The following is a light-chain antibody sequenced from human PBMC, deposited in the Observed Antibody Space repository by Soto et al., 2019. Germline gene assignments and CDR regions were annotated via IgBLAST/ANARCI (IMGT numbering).Light chain of an antibody. CDR3: QQYGSPWT. J-gene: IGKJ1*01. CDR2: GAS. CDR1: QSVSSSY. Sequence: EIVLTQSPGTLSLSPGERATLSCRASQSVSSSYLAWYQQKPGQAPRLLIYGASSGATGIPDRFSGSGSGTYFTLTISRLEPEDFAVYYCQQYGSPWTFGQGTKVEIK. V-gene: IGKV3-20*01.